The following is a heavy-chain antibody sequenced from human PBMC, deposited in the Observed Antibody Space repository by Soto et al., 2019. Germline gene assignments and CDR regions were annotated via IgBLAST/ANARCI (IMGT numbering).Heavy chain of an antibody. J-gene: IGHJ3*02. CDR2: ISYDGTSK. V-gene: IGHV3-30*03. D-gene: IGHD1-1*01. CDR1: GFTFSSYA. CDR3: ALIRNYDAFDI. Sequence: GGSLRLSCAASGFTFSSYAMSWVRQAPGKGLEWVAVISYDGTSKYYADSVKGRFTISRDNSKNTLYLQMNSLRAEDTAVYYCALIRNYDAFDIWGQGTMVTVSS.